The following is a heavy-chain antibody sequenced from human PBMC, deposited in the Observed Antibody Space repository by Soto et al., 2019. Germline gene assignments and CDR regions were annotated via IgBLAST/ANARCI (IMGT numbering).Heavy chain of an antibody. V-gene: IGHV4-39*01. CDR1: GGSISSSSYY. Sequence: SETLSLTCTVSGGSISSSSYYWGWIRQPPGKGLEWIGSIYYSGSTYYDPSLKSRVTISVDTSKNQFSLKLSSVTAADTAVYYCARLLDYGDYAYYFDYWGQGTLVTVSS. J-gene: IGHJ4*02. D-gene: IGHD4-17*01. CDR2: IYYSGST. CDR3: ARLLDYGDYAYYFDY.